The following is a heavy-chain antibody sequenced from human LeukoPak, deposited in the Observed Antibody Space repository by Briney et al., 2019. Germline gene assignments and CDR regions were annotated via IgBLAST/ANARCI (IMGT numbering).Heavy chain of an antibody. Sequence: PGGSLRLSCAASGFTFSSYSMNWVRQAPGKGLEWVSSISSSSSYIYYADSVKGRFTISRDNAKNSLYLQMNSLRAEDTAVYYCARDLDSYGYSHTFGLKRAFDIWGQGTMVTVSS. CDR3: ARDLDSYGYSHTFGLKRAFDI. CDR2: ISSSSSYI. V-gene: IGHV3-21*01. J-gene: IGHJ3*02. CDR1: GFTFSSYS. D-gene: IGHD5-18*01.